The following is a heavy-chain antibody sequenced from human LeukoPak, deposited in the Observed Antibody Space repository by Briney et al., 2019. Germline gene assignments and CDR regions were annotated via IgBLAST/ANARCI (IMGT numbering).Heavy chain of an antibody. CDR2: ISYDGSNK. V-gene: IGHV3-30-3*01. CDR1: GFTFSSYA. D-gene: IGHD3-22*01. CDR3: ARDVDPSSGIALDY. Sequence: PGRSLRLSCAASGFTFSSYAMHWVRQAPGKGLEWVAVISYDGSNKYYADSVKGRFTISRDNSKNTLYLQMNGLRAEDTAVYYCARDVDPSSGIALDYWGQGTLVTVSS. J-gene: IGHJ4*02.